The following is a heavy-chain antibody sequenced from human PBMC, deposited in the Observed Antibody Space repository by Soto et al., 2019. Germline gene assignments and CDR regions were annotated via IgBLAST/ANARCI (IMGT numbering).Heavy chain of an antibody. D-gene: IGHD6-19*01. J-gene: IGHJ4*02. Sequence: GGSLRLSCAASGFTFSSYWMSWVRQAPGKGLEWVANIKQDGSEKYYGDSGKGGFTISRDNAKNSLYLKMNSLRAEDTAVYYCARDQRGWLDYWGQGTLVTVSS. CDR2: IKQDGSEK. CDR3: ARDQRGWLDY. CDR1: GFTFSSYW. V-gene: IGHV3-7*01.